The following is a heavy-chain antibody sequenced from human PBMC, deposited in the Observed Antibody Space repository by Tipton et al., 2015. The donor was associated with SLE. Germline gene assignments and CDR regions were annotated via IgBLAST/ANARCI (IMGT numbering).Heavy chain of an antibody. CDR1: GYTFTSYD. V-gene: IGHV1-18*01. CDR2: ISAYTGNT. D-gene: IGHD1-1*01. J-gene: IGHJ3*02. CDR3: VERYDTFDI. Sequence: QSGAEVKKPGASVKVSCKASGYTFTSYDISWVRQAPGQGLEWMGWISAYTGNTKYAQTLQGRVTMTTDTSTTTAYMELRSLRSDDTAVYYCVERYDTFDIWRHGTMVTVSS.